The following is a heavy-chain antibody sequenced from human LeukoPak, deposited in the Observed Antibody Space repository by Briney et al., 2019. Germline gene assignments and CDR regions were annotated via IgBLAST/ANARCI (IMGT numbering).Heavy chain of an antibody. D-gene: IGHD5-24*01. CDR2: IYTSGST. CDR3: ARAKRWLPFDY. J-gene: IGHJ4*02. Sequence: SETLSLTCTVSGGSISDSIYYWSWIRQPAGKGLEWIGRIYTSGSTNYNPSLKSRVTISVDTSKNQFSLKLSSVTAADTAVYYCARAKRWLPFDYWGQGTLVTVSS. V-gene: IGHV4-61*02. CDR1: GGSISDSIYY.